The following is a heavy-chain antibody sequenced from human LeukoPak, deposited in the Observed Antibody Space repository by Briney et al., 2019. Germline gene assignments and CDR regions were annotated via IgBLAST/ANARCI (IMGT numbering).Heavy chain of an antibody. D-gene: IGHD1-1*01. CDR1: GFTFSSYE. V-gene: IGHV3-48*03. CDR2: ISGSGTTI. J-gene: IGHJ5*02. Sequence: GGSLRLSYVASGFTFSSYEMNWVRQAPGKGLEWVSYISGSGTTIYYADSVKGRFTISRDNAKNSLYLQMNSLRAEDTAVYYCARLNNNWASWFDPWGQGTLVTVSS. CDR3: ARLNNNWASWFDP.